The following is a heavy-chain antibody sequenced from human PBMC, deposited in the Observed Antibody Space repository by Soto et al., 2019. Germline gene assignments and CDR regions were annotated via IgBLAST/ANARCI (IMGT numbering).Heavy chain of an antibody. CDR1: GGSISSGGYS. CDR3: AAGGGLPRYY. CDR2: IYHSGST. V-gene: IGHV4-30-2*01. Sequence: QLQLQESGSGLVKPSQTLSLTCAVSGGSISSGGYSWSWIRQPPGKGLEWIGYIYHSGSTYYNPSLKTRVTIPAARAKHQFSLKLSSVTAADTAVYYCAAGGGLPRYYWRQGTLVTVSS. J-gene: IGHJ4*02. D-gene: IGHD5-12*01.